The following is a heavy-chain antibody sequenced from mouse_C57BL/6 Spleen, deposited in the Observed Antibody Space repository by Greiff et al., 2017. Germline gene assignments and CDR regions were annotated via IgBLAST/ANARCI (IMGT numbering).Heavy chain of an antibody. J-gene: IGHJ1*03. Sequence: QVQLQQPGAELVKPGASVKMSCKASGYTFTSYWITWVKQRPGQGLEWIGDIYPGSGSTNYNEKFKSKATLTVDKASSTAYMQLSSLTSVASAVYYCERGINYDYDGGEYFDVWGTGTTVTVSS. CDR3: ERGINYDYDGGEYFDV. V-gene: IGHV1-55*01. CDR1: GYTFTSYW. CDR2: IYPGSGST. D-gene: IGHD2-4*01.